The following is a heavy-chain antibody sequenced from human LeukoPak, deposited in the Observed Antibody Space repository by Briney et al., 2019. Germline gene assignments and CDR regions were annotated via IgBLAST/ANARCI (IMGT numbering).Heavy chain of an antibody. Sequence: ASVKVSCKASGYSFISYDINWVRQATGQGLEWMGWMNPNSGNTGYAQKFQGRVTMTRSTSISTAYMELSSLRAEDTAVYYCARADFSSGGDDDAFDIWGQGTMVTVSS. J-gene: IGHJ3*02. CDR3: ARADFSSGGDDDAFDI. CDR2: MNPNSGNT. CDR1: GYSFISYD. D-gene: IGHD2-21*02. V-gene: IGHV1-8*01.